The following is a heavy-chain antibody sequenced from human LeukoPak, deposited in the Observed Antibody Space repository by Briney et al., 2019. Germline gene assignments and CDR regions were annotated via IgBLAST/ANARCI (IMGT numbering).Heavy chain of an antibody. J-gene: IGHJ5*02. CDR2: LFNSGGT. CDR3: ARAVAGHLNWFDP. D-gene: IGHD6-19*01. CDR1: GASISSYH. V-gene: IGHV4-59*08. Sequence: PSETLSLTCTVSGASISSYHWSWIRQPPGKGLEWIGDLFNSGGTSYNASLKSRVTVSVDTSKNQVSLKVTSVTAADTAVYYCARAVAGHLNWFDPWGQGTLVTVSS.